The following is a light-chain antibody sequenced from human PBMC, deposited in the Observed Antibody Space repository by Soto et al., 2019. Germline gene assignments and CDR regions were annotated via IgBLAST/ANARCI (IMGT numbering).Light chain of an antibody. V-gene: IGLV1-40*01. J-gene: IGLJ1*01. Sequence: QSVLTQPPSVSGAPGQRVTISCTGSSSNIGAGYDVHWYQQLPGTAPKLLIYGNSNRPSGVPDQFSGSKSGTSASLAISGPQAEDEGDYYCCSYADGSIYFFGTGTKVTVL. CDR2: GNS. CDR1: SSNIGAGYD. CDR3: CSYADGSIYF.